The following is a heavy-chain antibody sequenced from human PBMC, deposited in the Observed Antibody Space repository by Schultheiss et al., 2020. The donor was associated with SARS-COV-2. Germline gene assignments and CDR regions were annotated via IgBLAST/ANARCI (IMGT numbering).Heavy chain of an antibody. J-gene: IGHJ4*02. D-gene: IGHD1-26*01. V-gene: IGHV4-34*01. Sequence: GSLSLTCAVYGGSFSGYYWSWIRQPPGKGLEWIGEINHSGSTNYNPSLKSRVTISVDTSKNQFSLKLSSVTAADTAVYYCARSTGGSYAYFDYWGQGTLVTVSS. CDR1: GGSFSGYY. CDR3: ARSTGGSYAYFDY. CDR2: INHSGST.